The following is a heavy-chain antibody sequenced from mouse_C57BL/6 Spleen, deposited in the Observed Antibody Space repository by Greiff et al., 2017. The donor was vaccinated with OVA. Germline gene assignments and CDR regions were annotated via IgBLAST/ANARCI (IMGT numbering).Heavy chain of an antibody. CDR2: IWSGGST. V-gene: IGHV2-2*01. CDR1: GFSLTSYG. CDR3: ARSGNYGYCDV. Sequence: VKVIESGPGLVQPSQSLSITCTVSGFSLTSYGVHWVRQSPGKGLEWLGVIWSGGSTDYNAAFISRLSISKDNSKSQVFFKMNSLQADDTAIYYCARSGNYGYCDVWGTGTTVTVSS. J-gene: IGHJ1*03. D-gene: IGHD1-1*02.